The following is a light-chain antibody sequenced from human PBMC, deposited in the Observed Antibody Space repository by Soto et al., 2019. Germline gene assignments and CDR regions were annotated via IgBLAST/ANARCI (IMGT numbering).Light chain of an antibody. Sequence: QSVLTQPPYSSGTARQRDTIAWSGRTPNFGTNYVHWYQQLPGTAPKRLIYRNNQRPSGVPDRFSASKSGTSASLAISGLRSEDEADYYCAVWDESLRGYVFGTGT. V-gene: IGLV1-47*01. J-gene: IGLJ1*01. CDR3: AVWDESLRGYV. CDR2: RNN. CDR1: TPNFGTNY.